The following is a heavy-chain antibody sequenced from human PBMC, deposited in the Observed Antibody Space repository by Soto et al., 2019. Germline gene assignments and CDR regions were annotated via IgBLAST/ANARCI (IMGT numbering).Heavy chain of an antibody. V-gene: IGHV3-9*01. CDR3: AKDGLCSWYRE. J-gene: IGHJ4*02. CDR2: ISWNSGSI. D-gene: IGHD6-13*01. CDR1: GFTFDDYA. Sequence: EVQLVESGGGLVQPGRSLRLSCAASGFTFDDYAMHWVRQAPGKGLEWVSGISWNSGSIGYADSVKGRFTISRDNAKNSLDLQMNSLRAEDTALYYCAKDGLCSWYREWGQGTLVTVSS.